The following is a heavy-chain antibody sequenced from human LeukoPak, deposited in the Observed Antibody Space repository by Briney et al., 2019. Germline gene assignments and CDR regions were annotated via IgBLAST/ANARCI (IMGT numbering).Heavy chain of an antibody. CDR1: GYTFTSYD. D-gene: IGHD4-23*01. Sequence: ASVKVSCKASGYTFTSYDINWVGQATGQGREWMGWMNPNSGNTGYAQKFQGRVTITSNTSISTAYMELSSLRSEDTAVYYCARGSSNSFVTGYWGQGTLVTVSS. J-gene: IGHJ4*02. V-gene: IGHV1-8*03. CDR2: MNPNSGNT. CDR3: ARGSSNSFVTGY.